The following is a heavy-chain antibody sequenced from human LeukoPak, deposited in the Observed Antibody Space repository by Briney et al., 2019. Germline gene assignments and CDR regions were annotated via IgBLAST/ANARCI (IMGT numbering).Heavy chain of an antibody. D-gene: IGHD3-22*01. CDR2: ISGSGNT. V-gene: IGHV3-23*01. J-gene: IGHJ4*02. CDR1: GFTFSNNA. Sequence: GGSLRLSCAASGFTFSNNAMSWVRQAPGKGLEWVSVISGSGNTYYADSVKGRFTISRDNSKNTLYLQMNSLRAEDTAVYYCAKDTKPYYYDSSGYYTPPYFDYWGQGTLVTVSS. CDR3: AKDTKPYYYDSSGYYTPPYFDY.